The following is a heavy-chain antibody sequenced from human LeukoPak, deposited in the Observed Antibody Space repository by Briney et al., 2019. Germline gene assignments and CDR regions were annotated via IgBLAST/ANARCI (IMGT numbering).Heavy chain of an antibody. CDR2: IDPSDSYT. Sequence: GESLKISCKGSGYSFTSYWMSWVRQMPGKGLEWMGRIDPSDSYTNYSPSFQGHVTISADKSISTAYLQWSSLKASDTAMYYCATRGEGATVTIVDYWGQGTLVTVSS. CDR1: GYSFTSYW. V-gene: IGHV5-10-1*01. CDR3: ATRGEGATVTIVDY. D-gene: IGHD4-17*01. J-gene: IGHJ4*02.